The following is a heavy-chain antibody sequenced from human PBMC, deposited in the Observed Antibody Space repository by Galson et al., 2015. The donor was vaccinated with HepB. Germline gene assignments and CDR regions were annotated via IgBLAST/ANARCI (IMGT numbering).Heavy chain of an antibody. V-gene: IGHV3-33*01. Sequence: SLRLSCAASEFTFSDYGMHWVRQAPGKGLEWVALIWKDGTNKYYADSVKGRFTISRDNSENTLYLQMNSLRAEDSAVYYCVREVRNGWYYFDYWGPGAQATV. CDR2: IWKDGTNK. J-gene: IGHJ4*02. CDR1: EFTFSDYG. D-gene: IGHD6-19*01. CDR3: VREVRNGWYYFDY.